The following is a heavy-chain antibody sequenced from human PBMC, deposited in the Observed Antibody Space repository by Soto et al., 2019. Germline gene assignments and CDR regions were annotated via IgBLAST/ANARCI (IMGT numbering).Heavy chain of an antibody. D-gene: IGHD6-19*01. Sequence: QVPLVQSGAEVREPGASVKVSCKASGYTFTSYGISWVRQAPGQGLEWMGWISGYNGDTKYAQNLQGRVAMTTDTSTSTAYMELRSLRSDDTAVYYCARDIAVTDWTGGPDYWGQGTLVTVSS. CDR1: GYTFTSYG. V-gene: IGHV1-18*01. CDR2: ISGYNGDT. J-gene: IGHJ4*02. CDR3: ARDIAVTDWTGGPDY.